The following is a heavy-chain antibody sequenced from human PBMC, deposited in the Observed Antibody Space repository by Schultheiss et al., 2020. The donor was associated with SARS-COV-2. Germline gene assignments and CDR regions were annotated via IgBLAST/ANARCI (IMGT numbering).Heavy chain of an antibody. CDR3: ARGGYYCSGSSCYPYFDY. CDR1: GGSISSYY. V-gene: IGHV4-4*07. J-gene: IGHJ4*02. Sequence: ESLKISCTVSGGSISSYYWSWIRQPAGKGLEWIGRIYTSGSTNYNPSLKSRVTMSVDTSKNQFSLKLSSVTAADTAVYYCARGGYYCSGSSCYPYFDYWGQGTLVTVSS. D-gene: IGHD2-15*01. CDR2: IYTSGST.